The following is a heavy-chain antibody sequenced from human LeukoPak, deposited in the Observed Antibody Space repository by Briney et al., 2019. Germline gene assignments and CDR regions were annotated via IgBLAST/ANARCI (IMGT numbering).Heavy chain of an antibody. Sequence: ASVKVSCKASGYTFTSYGISWVRQAPGQGLEWMGWISAYNGNTNYAQKLQGRVTMTTDTSTSTAYMELRSLRSDDTAVYYCASSRILGYCTNGVCSLDYWGQGTLVTVSS. J-gene: IGHJ4*02. CDR2: ISAYNGNT. D-gene: IGHD2-8*01. V-gene: IGHV1-18*01. CDR3: ASSRILGYCTNGVCSLDY. CDR1: GYTFTSYG.